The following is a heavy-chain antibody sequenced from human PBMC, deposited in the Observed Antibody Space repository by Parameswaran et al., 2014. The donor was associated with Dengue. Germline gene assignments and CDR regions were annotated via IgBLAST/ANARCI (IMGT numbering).Heavy chain of an antibody. CDR2: IDPSDSYT. V-gene: IGHV5-10-1*01. J-gene: IGHJ3*02. D-gene: IGHD3-22*01. CDR3: ATTYYYDSSGYYYLIPDAFDI. Sequence: VRQMPGKGLEWMGRIDPSDSYTNYSPSFQGHGTISADKSISTAYLQWSSLKASDTAMYYCATTYYYDSSGYYYLIPDAFDIWGQGTMVTVSS.